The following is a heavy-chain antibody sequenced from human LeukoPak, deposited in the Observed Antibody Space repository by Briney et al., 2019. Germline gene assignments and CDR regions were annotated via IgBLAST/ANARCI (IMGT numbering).Heavy chain of an antibody. Sequence: ASVKVSCKASGGTFSSYAISWVRQAPGQGLEWMGGLIPIVGTANYAQKFQGRVTITTDESTSTAYMELSSLRSEDTAVYYCARDRGDYYGSGKPLGYFDHWGEGTLVTVSS. CDR2: LIPIVGTA. J-gene: IGHJ4*02. CDR3: ARDRGDYYGSGKPLGYFDH. V-gene: IGHV1-69*05. CDR1: GGTFSSYA. D-gene: IGHD3-10*01.